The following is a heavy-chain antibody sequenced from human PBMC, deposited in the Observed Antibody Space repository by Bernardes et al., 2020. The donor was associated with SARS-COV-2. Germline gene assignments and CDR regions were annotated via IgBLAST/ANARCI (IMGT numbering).Heavy chain of an antibody. V-gene: IGHV4-59*08. CDR2: IYYSGST. CDR3: ARLACIGGSCSHFDY. CDR1: GGSISSYY. J-gene: IGHJ4*02. Sequence: SETLSLTCTVSGGSISSYYWSWIRQPPGKVLEWNGYIYYSGSTNYNTTPKSRVPIPVDSSKNQLSLNLSAVTVAATAVYYCARLACIGGSCSHFDYWGQGTLLTVSS. D-gene: IGHD2-15*01.